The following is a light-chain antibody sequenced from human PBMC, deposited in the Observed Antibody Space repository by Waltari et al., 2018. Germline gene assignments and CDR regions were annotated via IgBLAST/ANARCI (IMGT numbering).Light chain of an antibody. CDR3: CSYADGNTYV. V-gene: IGLV2-11*01. Sequence: QSALTQPRSVSGSPGQSVTIFRNGTGSDVGAYMYVSWYQYRPGEAPKVMIYDVTYRPSGVPDRFSGSKSGNTASLTISGLQTEDEADYFCCSYADGNTYVFGSVTKVTVL. J-gene: IGLJ1*01. CDR2: DVT. CDR1: GSDVGAYMY.